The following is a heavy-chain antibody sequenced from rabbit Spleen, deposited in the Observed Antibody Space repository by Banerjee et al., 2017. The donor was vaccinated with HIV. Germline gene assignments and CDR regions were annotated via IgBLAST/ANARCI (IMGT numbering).Heavy chain of an antibody. Sequence: QEQLVESGGGVVQPEGSLTLTCKASGFDFGSYGMCWVRQAPGKGPEWIECIVNGNGNTYSASWVNGRYTISTSSSLATVTLQVTSLTLADAATYFCARAGGIVVAGAFNLWGPGTLVTVS. CDR1: GFDFGSYG. D-gene: IGHD4-1*01. V-gene: IGHV1S47*01. CDR3: ARAGGIVVAGAFNL. CDR2: IVNGNGNT. J-gene: IGHJ4*01.